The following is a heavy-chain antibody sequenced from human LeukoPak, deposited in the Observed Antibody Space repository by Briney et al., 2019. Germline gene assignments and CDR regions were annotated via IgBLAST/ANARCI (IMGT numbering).Heavy chain of an antibody. D-gene: IGHD2-2*01. CDR2: IYTSGST. CDR3: AGTGDCSSTSCLGPFDY. J-gene: IGHJ4*02. CDR1: GGSISSYY. V-gene: IGHV4-4*07. Sequence: PSETLSLTCTVSGGSISSYYWSWIRQPAGKGLEWIGRIYTSGSTNYNPSLKSRVTISVDTSKNQYSLKLSPVTAADTAVYYCAGTGDCSSTSCLGPFDYWGQGTLVTVSS.